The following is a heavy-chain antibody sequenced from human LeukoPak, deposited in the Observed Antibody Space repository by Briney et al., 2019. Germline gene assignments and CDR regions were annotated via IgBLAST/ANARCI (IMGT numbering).Heavy chain of an antibody. CDR3: ARGRDRSKSGDH. CDR1: GGSFDDYY. D-gene: IGHD5-24*01. CDR2: IHPSEGF. J-gene: IGHJ4*02. Sequence: SETLSLTCDVYGGSFDDYYCGWLRQPPGKGLEWIGEIHPSEGFYYNSSLVSRVTISIDPSKTHFSLRLASVTAADTAFYYCARGRDRSKSGDHWGQGSLVTVSS. V-gene: IGHV4-34*01.